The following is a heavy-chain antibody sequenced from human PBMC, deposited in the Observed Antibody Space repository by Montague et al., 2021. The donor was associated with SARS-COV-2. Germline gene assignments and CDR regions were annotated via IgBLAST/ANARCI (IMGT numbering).Heavy chain of an antibody. D-gene: IGHD1-26*01. CDR1: GGSFSGYY. Sequence: SETLSLTCAVYGGSFSGYYWSWIRQPPGKGLEWIGEINHSGSTNYNPSLKSRVTISVDTSKNQFSRKLSSVTAADTAVYYCARGRVVGALAFYYYYGMDVWGQGTTVTVSS. CDR3: ARGRVVGALAFYYYYGMDV. J-gene: IGHJ6*02. CDR2: INHSGST. V-gene: IGHV4-34*01.